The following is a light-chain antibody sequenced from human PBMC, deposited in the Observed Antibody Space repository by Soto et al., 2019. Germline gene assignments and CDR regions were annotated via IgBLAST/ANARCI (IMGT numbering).Light chain of an antibody. CDR3: QQRSNWPVT. CDR1: QSVSSY. Sequence: VLTQSPGTLSLSPGERATLSCRASQSVSSYLAWYQQKPGQAPRLLIYDASTRATGISARFSGSGSGTDFTLTISSLEPEDFAVYYCQQRSNWPVTFGRGTKV. CDR2: DAS. V-gene: IGKV3-11*01. J-gene: IGKJ1*01.